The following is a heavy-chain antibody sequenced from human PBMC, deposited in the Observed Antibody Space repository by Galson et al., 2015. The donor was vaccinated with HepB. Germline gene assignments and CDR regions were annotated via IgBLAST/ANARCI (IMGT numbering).Heavy chain of an antibody. V-gene: IGHV3-23*01. CDR2: ISGSGGST. CDR3: AKGGYCSSTSCTDGMDV. J-gene: IGHJ6*02. CDR1: GFTFSSYA. Sequence: SLRLSCAASGFTFSSYAMSWVRQAPGKGLEWVSAISGSGGSTYYADSVKGRFTISRDNSKNTLYLQMNSLRAEDTAVYYCAKGGYCSSTSCTDGMDVWGQGTTVTVSS. D-gene: IGHD2-2*01.